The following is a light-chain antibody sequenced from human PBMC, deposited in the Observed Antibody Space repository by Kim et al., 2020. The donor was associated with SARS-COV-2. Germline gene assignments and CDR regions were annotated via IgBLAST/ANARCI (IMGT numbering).Light chain of an antibody. J-gene: IGLJ3*02. V-gene: IGLV2-14*01. CDR2: EVS. Sequence: QSALTQPASVSGSHGQSITISCNGTRSDVGAYNYVSWYQHHPGKAPKLMIYEVSNRPSGVSNRFSGYKSDNTASLTISGLQAEDDAGYYCNSYTKSATLVFGGGTQVTVL. CDR3: NSYTKSATLV. CDR1: RSDVGAYNY.